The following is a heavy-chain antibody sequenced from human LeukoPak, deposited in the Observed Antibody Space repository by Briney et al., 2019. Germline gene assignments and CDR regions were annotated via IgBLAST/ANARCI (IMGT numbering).Heavy chain of an antibody. Sequence: GGSLRLSCAASGFTFSSYAMSWVRQAPGKGLEWVSAISGSGGSTYYADSVKGRFTISRDNSKNTLYLQMNSLRAEDTAVYYCARGRYSSSWYFKDYWGQGTLVTVSS. D-gene: IGHD6-13*01. V-gene: IGHV3-23*01. CDR3: ARGRYSSSWYFKDY. CDR1: GFTFSSYA. CDR2: ISGSGGST. J-gene: IGHJ4*02.